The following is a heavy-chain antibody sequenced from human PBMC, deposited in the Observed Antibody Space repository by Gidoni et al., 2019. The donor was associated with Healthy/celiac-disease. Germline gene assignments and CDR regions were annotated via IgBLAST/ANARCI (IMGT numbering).Heavy chain of an antibody. D-gene: IGHD2-15*01. J-gene: IGHJ4*02. V-gene: IGHV4-59*01. CDR1: GGSISSYY. CDR2: IYYSGST. CDR3: ARDGAVVTAGEFDY. Sequence: QVQLQESGPGLVKPSETLSLTCTVSGGSISSYYWSWIRQPPGKGLEWIGYIYYSGSTNYNPSLKSRVTISVDTSKNQFSLKLSSVTAADTAVYYCARDGAVVTAGEFDYWGQGTLVTVSS.